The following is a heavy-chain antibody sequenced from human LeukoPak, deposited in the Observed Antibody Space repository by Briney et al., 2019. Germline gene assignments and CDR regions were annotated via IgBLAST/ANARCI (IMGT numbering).Heavy chain of an antibody. CDR2: MTHTGNT. J-gene: IGHJ5*02. Sequence: SETLSLTCTVSGGSISSGGHYWGWIRQSPGKGLEWIGSMTHTGNTYYNPSLKSRVTMSVDTSKNQLSLKLSSVTAADTAVYYCARVPGGGGFAYNWFDPWGQGTLVTVSS. CDR3: ARVPGGGGFAYNWFDP. D-gene: IGHD2-15*01. V-gene: IGHV4-39*07. CDR1: GGSISSGGHY.